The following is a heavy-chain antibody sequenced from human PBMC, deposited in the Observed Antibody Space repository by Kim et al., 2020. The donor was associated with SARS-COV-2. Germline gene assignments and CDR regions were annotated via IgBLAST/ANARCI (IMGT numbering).Heavy chain of an antibody. Sequence: EYAISVKSRMTINADTSKNQFSLQLNSVTPEDTAVYYCARRCCGNYYFDYWGQGTLVTVSS. CDR3: ARRCCGNYYFDY. V-gene: IGHV6-1*01. J-gene: IGHJ4*02. D-gene: IGHD1-26*01.